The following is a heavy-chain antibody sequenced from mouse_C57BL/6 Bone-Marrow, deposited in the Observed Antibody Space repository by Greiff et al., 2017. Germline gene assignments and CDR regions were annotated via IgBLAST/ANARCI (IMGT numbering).Heavy chain of an antibody. CDR2: INPYNGDT. Sequence: EVQGVESGPELVKPGDSVKISCKASGYSFTGYFMNWVMQSHGKSLEWIGRINPYNGDTFYNQKFKGKATLTVDKSSSTAHMELLSLTSEDSAVYYCARSGTTVPYFDVWGTGTTVTVSS. J-gene: IGHJ1*03. CDR1: GYSFTGYF. V-gene: IGHV1-20*01. D-gene: IGHD1-1*01. CDR3: ARSGTTVPYFDV.